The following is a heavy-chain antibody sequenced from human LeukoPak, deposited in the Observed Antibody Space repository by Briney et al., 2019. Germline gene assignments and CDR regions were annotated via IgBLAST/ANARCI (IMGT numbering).Heavy chain of an antibody. CDR3: ARDLGRYSYGEVFDY. Sequence: ASVKVSCKASGYTFTNYGIIWVRQAPGQGLEWMGWISTYNSNTNYTQKLQGRVTMTTDTSTSTAYMELRSLRSDDTAVYYCARDLGRYSYGEVFDYWGQGSLVTVSS. CDR1: GYTFTNYG. CDR2: ISTYNSNT. J-gene: IGHJ4*02. D-gene: IGHD5-18*01. V-gene: IGHV1-18*01.